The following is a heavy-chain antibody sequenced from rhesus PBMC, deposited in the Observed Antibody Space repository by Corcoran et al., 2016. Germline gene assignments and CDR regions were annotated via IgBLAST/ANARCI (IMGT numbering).Heavy chain of an antibody. V-gene: IGHV1-200*01. J-gene: IGHJ6*01. D-gene: IGHD3-22*01. CDR2: INPSKDNT. CDR1: GYTFTSYS. CDR3: ARGYWSEIYGLDS. Sequence: QVQLVQSGAEVKKPGASVKLSCKASGYTFTSYSINWVRQAPGQGLEWRGWINPSKDNTGYAQKFPGRDPMTRDPSTSTAYMELSSLRSEDTAVYYCARGYWSEIYGLDSWGQGVVVTVSS.